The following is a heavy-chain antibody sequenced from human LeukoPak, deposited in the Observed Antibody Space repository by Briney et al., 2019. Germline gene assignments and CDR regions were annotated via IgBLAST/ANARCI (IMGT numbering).Heavy chain of an antibody. J-gene: IGHJ4*02. CDR2: ISSSSSYI. V-gene: IGHV3-21*01. CDR1: GFTFSSYA. Sequence: GGSLRLSCAASGFTFSSYAMSWVRQAPGKGLEWVSSISSSSSYIYYADSVKGRFTISRDNAKNSLYLQMNSLRAEDTAVYYCARDLSLYCSGGSCYSLNYWGQGTLVTVSS. CDR3: ARDLSLYCSGGSCYSLNY. D-gene: IGHD2-15*01.